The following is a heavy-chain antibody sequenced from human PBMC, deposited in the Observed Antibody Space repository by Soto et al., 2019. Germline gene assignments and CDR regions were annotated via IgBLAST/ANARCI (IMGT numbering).Heavy chain of an antibody. J-gene: IGHJ6*03. V-gene: IGHV1-2*04. CDR2: INPNSGET. CDR3: SSGGGLNYYYYIDV. Sequence: QVQLVQSGAEVKKPGASVKVSCKASGYTFTGYYMHWMRQAPGQGLEWMGWINPNSGETDYAQNFQGWVTMTRDMSASTAYMELSRLKYNDTAVYYCSSGGGLNYYYYIDVWGKGTTVTVSS. CDR1: GYTFTGYY.